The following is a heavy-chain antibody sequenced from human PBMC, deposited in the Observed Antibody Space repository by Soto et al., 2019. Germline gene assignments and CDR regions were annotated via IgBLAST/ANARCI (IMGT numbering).Heavy chain of an antibody. J-gene: IGHJ6*02. D-gene: IGHD3-10*01. Sequence: GESLKISCKGSGYSFTSYWIGWVRQMPGKGLEWMGIIYPGDSDTRYSPSFQGQVTISADKSISTAYLQWSSLKASDTAMYYCARLSVIPPAYYYYYGMDVWGQGTTVTVSS. CDR3: ARLSVIPPAYYYYYGMDV. CDR1: GYSFTSYW. CDR2: IYPGDSDT. V-gene: IGHV5-51*01.